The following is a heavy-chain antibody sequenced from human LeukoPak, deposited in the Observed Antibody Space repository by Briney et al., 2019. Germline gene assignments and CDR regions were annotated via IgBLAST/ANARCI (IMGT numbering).Heavy chain of an antibody. Sequence: GASVKVSCKVSGYTLTELSMHWVRQAPGKGLEWMGGFDPEDGETIYAQKFQGRVTMTEDTSTDTAYMELSRLKSDDTALYYCASKGAGHCYDASCMGSFDLWGQGTTVAVSS. CDR3: ASKGAGHCYDASCMGSFDL. V-gene: IGHV1-24*01. CDR2: FDPEDGET. D-gene: IGHD2-15*01. J-gene: IGHJ3*01. CDR1: GYTLTELS.